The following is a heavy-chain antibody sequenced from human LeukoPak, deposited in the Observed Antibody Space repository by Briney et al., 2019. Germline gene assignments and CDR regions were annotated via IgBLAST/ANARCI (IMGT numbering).Heavy chain of an antibody. V-gene: IGHV3-15*01. J-gene: IGHJ4*02. Sequence: GGSLRLSCEASGFTFTNAWMNWVRQAPGKGPEWVGRMKSKRDGGATEYAAPVKGRFTISRDDSKNTVYLQMNSLKTEDTAVYYCAKVRIEGGHQEFDYWGQGTLVTVSS. D-gene: IGHD2-15*01. CDR2: MKSKRDGGAT. CDR3: AKVRIEGGHQEFDY. CDR1: GFTFTNAW.